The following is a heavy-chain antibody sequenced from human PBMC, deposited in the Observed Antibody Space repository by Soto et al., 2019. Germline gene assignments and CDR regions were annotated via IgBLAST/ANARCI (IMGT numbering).Heavy chain of an antibody. CDR3: ARPVSGYYYAMDV. V-gene: IGHV4-34*01. Sequence: PSETLSLTCAVYGGSFSGYYWSWIRQPPGKGLEWIGSIYYSGSTYYNPSLKSRVTISVDTSKNQFSLNLSSVTAADTAVYYCARPVSGYYYAMDVWGPGTTVTVSS. D-gene: IGHD3-10*01. CDR2: IYYSGST. CDR1: GGSFSGYY. J-gene: IGHJ6*02.